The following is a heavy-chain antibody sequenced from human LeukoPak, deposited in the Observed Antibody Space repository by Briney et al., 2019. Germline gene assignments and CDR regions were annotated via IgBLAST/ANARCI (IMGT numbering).Heavy chain of an antibody. J-gene: IGHJ2*01. Sequence: GGSLRLSCAASGFTFSSYAMTWVRQAPRKGLEWVSGISGSGGSTYYADSVKGRFTISRDNSRNTLYLQMNSLRAEDTAVYYCAKALSSSFYYFDLGGRGTLVTVSS. CDR3: AKALSSSFYYFDL. D-gene: IGHD3-16*02. CDR1: GFTFSSYA. V-gene: IGHV3-23*01. CDR2: ISGSGGST.